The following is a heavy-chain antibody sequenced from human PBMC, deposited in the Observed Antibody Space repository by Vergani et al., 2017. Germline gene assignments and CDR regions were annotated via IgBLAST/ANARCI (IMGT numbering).Heavy chain of an antibody. Sequence: QVQLVEYGGGLVKPGGSLRLSCAASGFTFSDYYMSWIRQAPGKGLEWVSHISSSGSSIYYADSVKGRFTISRDNSKNTLYLQMNSLRAEDTAVYYCARDYYDSSGYYSYWGQGTLVTVSS. D-gene: IGHD3-22*01. CDR2: ISSSGSSI. CDR3: ARDYYDSSGYYSY. V-gene: IGHV3-11*04. J-gene: IGHJ4*02. CDR1: GFTFSDYY.